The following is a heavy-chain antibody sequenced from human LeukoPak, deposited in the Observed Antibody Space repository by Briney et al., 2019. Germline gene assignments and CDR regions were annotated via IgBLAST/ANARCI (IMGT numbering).Heavy chain of an antibody. Sequence: GGSLRLSCAASGFTFSSSWMAWVRQAPGKGLEWVANIKHDGSTKHSVDSVTGRFTISRDNAKNSLYLQMNSLRAEDTAVYYCARDTDGNLDHWGQGALVTVSS. V-gene: IGHV3-7*01. CDR2: IKHDGSTK. CDR3: ARDTDGNLDH. D-gene: IGHD2-8*01. CDR1: GFTFSSSW. J-gene: IGHJ4*02.